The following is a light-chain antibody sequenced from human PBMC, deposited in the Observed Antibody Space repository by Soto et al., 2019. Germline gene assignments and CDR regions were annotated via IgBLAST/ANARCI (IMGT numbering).Light chain of an antibody. CDR2: SNN. J-gene: IGLJ3*02. Sequence: QTVVTQPPSASGTPGQRVTISCSGSSSNIGSNYVYWYQQLPGTAPKLLIYSNNQRPSGVPDRFSASKSGTSASLAISGLRSEDEADYFCAAWDDSLSGWVFGGGTKLTVL. CDR1: SSNIGSNY. V-gene: IGLV1-47*02. CDR3: AAWDDSLSGWV.